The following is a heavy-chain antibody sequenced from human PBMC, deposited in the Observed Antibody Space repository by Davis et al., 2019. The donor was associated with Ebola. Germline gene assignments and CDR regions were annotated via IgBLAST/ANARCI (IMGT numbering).Heavy chain of an antibody. CDR1: GFTFSSSA. CDR2: ISYDGSNK. D-gene: IGHD5-18*01. Sequence: GESLKISCAASGFTFSSSAMHWVRQAPGKGLEWVAFISYDGSNKYYADSVKGRFTISRDNAESSLYLQINSLRAEDTAVYYCARGGYDTSLVPEAYYYYGMDVWGQGTTVTVSS. V-gene: IGHV3-30-3*01. J-gene: IGHJ6*02. CDR3: ARGGYDTSLVPEAYYYYGMDV.